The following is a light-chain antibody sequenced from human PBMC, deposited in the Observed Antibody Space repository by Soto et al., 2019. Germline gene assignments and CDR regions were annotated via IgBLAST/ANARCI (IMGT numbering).Light chain of an antibody. CDR2: DVS. CDR3: SSYTSSSTLTSYV. J-gene: IGLJ1*01. CDR1: SSDVGGYNY. Sequence: QSALTQPASVSGSPGQSITISCTGTSSDVGGYNYVSWYQQHPGKAPKLMIYDVSNRPSGVSNRFSGSKSDNTASLTISGLQAEDEADYYCSSYTSSSTLTSYVFGTGTKVTVL. V-gene: IGLV2-14*01.